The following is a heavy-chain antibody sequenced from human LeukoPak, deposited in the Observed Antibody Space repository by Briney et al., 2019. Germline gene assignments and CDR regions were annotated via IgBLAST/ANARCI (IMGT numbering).Heavy chain of an antibody. CDR2: IYPGDSDT. CDR1: GYSFTSYW. V-gene: IGHV5-51*01. CDR3: ARRVDSSGYYYEYYFDY. D-gene: IGHD3-22*01. J-gene: IGHJ4*02. Sequence: GESLKISCKGSGYSFTSYWIGWVRQMPGKGLEWMGIIYPGDSDTRYSPSFQGQVTISADKSISTAYLQWSSLKASDTAMYYCARRVDSSGYYYEYYFDYRGQGTLVTVSS.